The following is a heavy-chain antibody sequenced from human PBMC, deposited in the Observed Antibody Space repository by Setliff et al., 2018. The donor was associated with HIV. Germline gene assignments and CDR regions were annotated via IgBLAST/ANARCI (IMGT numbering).Heavy chain of an antibody. Sequence: EASVKVSCKVSGCTLAEISMHWVRQAPGQGLEWMGLINPSGGRTSYAQKFQGRLTMTRDTSRSTVYMELSSLRSEDTAVYYCARCYYDSSGPTDAFDIWGQGTAVTVSS. J-gene: IGHJ3*02. CDR1: GCTLAEIS. CDR2: INPSGGRT. V-gene: IGHV1-46*01. CDR3: ARCYYDSSGPTDAFDI. D-gene: IGHD3-22*01.